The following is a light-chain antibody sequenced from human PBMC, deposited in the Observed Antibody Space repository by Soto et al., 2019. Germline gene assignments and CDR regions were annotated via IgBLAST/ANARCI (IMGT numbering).Light chain of an antibody. Sequence: EIVLTQSPGTLSLSPGERATLSCRASQSVSSNYLAWYLQRPGQAPRLLIFAASSRATGVPDRFSGSGSGTDFTLAISRLEPEDFAVYYCQQYGSSPITFGQGTRLEIK. CDR1: QSVSSNY. CDR3: QQYGSSPIT. J-gene: IGKJ5*01. CDR2: AAS. V-gene: IGKV3-20*01.